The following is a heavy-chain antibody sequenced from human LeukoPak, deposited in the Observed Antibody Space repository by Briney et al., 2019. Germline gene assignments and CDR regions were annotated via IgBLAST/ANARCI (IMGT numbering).Heavy chain of an antibody. CDR2: IKDSGTT. V-gene: IGHV1-46*01. CDR1: GYSFTTYH. J-gene: IGHJ4*02. Sequence: ASGKVSCKASGYSFTTYHIHWVRQAPGQGLEWMGIIKDSGTTIYPQKFQGRVTMTRDTSTSTVYMEVSSLRSEDTAVYYCARESPHPFYFDYWGQGTLVTVSS. CDR3: ARESPHPFYFDY.